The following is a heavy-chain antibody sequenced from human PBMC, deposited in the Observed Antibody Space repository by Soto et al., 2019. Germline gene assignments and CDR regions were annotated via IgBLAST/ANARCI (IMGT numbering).Heavy chain of an antibody. CDR1: GYTFTSYG. D-gene: IGHD3-3*01. Sequence: GASVKVSCKASGYTFTSYGISWVRQAPGQGLEWMGWISAYNGNTNYAQKLQGRVTMTTDTSTSTAYMELRSLRSDDTAVYYCARFYTGPYYDEEDYWGQGTLVTVSS. J-gene: IGHJ4*02. CDR3: ARFYTGPYYDEEDY. CDR2: ISAYNGNT. V-gene: IGHV1-18*01.